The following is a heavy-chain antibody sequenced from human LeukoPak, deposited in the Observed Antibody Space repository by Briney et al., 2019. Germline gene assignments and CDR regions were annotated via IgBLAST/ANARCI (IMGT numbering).Heavy chain of an antibody. Sequence: SETLSLTCAVYGGSFSGYYWSWIRQPPGKGLEWIGEINHSGSTNYNPSLKSRVTISVDTSKNQFSLKLSSVTAADTAVYYCARWLGSSSGFDYWGQGTLVTVSS. CDR2: INHSGST. CDR1: GGSFSGYY. J-gene: IGHJ4*02. V-gene: IGHV4-34*01. CDR3: ARWLGSSSGFDY. D-gene: IGHD6-13*01.